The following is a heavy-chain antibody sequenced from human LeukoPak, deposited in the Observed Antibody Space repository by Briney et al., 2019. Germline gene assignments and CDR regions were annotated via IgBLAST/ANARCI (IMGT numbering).Heavy chain of an antibody. J-gene: IGHJ4*02. V-gene: IGHV4-4*07. CDR1: GGSISSYY. D-gene: IGHD3-22*01. CDR3: ARQGLEWFYYDSSGYYYFDY. Sequence: SQTLSLACTVSGGSISSYYWSWIRQPAGKGLEWIGRIYTSGSTNDNPSLKSRVTISVDTSKTNSPLNWSSVPAANTAEYYGARQGLEWFYYDSSGYYYFDYWGQGNLVTVSS. CDR2: IYTSGST.